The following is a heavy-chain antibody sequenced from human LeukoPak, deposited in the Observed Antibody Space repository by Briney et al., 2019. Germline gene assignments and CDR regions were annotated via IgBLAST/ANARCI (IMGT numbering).Heavy chain of an antibody. CDR1: GGSISNRSHF. D-gene: IGHD2/OR15-2a*01. CDR2: IYYSGYP. CDR3: ARDSAPNLLAYFDY. V-gene: IGHV4-39*07. J-gene: IGHJ4*02. Sequence: SETLSLTCTVSGGSISNRSHFWGCIRQPPGKGLEWVGSIYYSGYPYYNPSIKSPVTLSVDKSKNQFYLRLNSVTAADTAVDYCARDSAPNLLAYFDYWGQGILVTVSS.